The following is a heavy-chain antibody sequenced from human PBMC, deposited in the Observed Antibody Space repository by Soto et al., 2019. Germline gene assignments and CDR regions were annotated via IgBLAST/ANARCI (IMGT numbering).Heavy chain of an antibody. D-gene: IGHD3-3*01. Sequence: PSETLSLTCTVSGGSISSYYWSWIRQPPGKGLEWIGYIYYSGSTNYNPSLKSRVTISVDTSKNQFSLKLSSVTAADTAVYYCARGIFGRFVLSPYYYYMDVWGKGTTVTVSS. CDR1: GGSISSYY. CDR3: ARGIFGRFVLSPYYYYMDV. CDR2: IYYSGST. V-gene: IGHV4-59*12. J-gene: IGHJ6*03.